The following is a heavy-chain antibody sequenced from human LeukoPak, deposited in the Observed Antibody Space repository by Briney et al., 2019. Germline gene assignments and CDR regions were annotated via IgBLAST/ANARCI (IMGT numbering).Heavy chain of an antibody. D-gene: IGHD6-13*01. CDR2: IDPTDSST. CDR3: ARLGSSWFYDY. V-gene: IGHV5-10-1*01. J-gene: IGHJ4*02. CDR1: GYSFTSYY. Sequence: GESLKISCKASGYSFTSYYISWVRQMPGKGLEWVGKIDPTDSSTNYSPSFQGHVTISADKSISTAYLQWSSLEASDTAMYYCARLGSSWFYDYWGQGIRVTVSS.